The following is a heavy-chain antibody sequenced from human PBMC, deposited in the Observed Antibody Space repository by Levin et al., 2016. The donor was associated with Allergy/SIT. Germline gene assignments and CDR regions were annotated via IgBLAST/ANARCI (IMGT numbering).Heavy chain of an antibody. CDR3: ASGRQQLVSAFDY. CDR1: GFTFSSYS. D-gene: IGHD6-6*01. CDR2: ISSSSSTI. Sequence: GESLKISCAASGFTFSSYSMNWVRQAPGKGLEWVSYISSSSSTIYYADSVKGRFTISRDNAKNSLYLQMNSLRAEDTAVYYCASGRQQLVSAFDYWGQGTLVTVSS. J-gene: IGHJ4*02. V-gene: IGHV3-48*01.